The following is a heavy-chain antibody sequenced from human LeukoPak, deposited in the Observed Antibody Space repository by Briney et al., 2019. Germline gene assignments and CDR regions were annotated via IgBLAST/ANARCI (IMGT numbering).Heavy chain of an antibody. CDR2: IKPDNSNI. J-gene: IGHJ4*02. Sequence: GGSLRLSCAASGFTFSNYWIHWVRQAPGKGLEWVSSIKPDNSNIYYADSVKGRFTISRDNAKNSLYLQMNSLRAEDTAVYYCARGGWYIDFWGQGTLVTVSS. CDR1: GFTFSNYW. CDR3: ARGGWYIDF. D-gene: IGHD6-19*01. V-gene: IGHV3-21*01.